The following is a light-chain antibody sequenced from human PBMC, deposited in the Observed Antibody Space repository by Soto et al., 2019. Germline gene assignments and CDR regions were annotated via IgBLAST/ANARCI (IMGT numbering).Light chain of an antibody. J-gene: IGLJ3*02. CDR1: NSNIGGTS. CDR2: NNS. Sequence: QSVLTQAPSASGTPGQRVTISCSGSNSNIGGTSVSWYHHLPGTAPKLLIFNNSQRPSGVPDRFSGSKSGTSASLAISGLQSEDEADYYCASWDDSLNGHWVFGGGTKLTVL. CDR3: ASWDDSLNGHWV. V-gene: IGLV1-44*01.